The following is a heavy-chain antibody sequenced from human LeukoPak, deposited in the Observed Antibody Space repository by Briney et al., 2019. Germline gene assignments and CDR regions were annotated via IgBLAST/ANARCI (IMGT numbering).Heavy chain of an antibody. Sequence: SVKVSCKASGYTFTSYGISWVRQAPGQGLEWMGGIIPIFGTANYAQKFQGRVTITTDESTSTAYMELSSLRSEDAAVYYCARVKSGYSYGYIEYWGQGTLVTVSS. D-gene: IGHD5-18*01. CDR2: IIPIFGTA. CDR3: ARVKSGYSYGYIEY. J-gene: IGHJ4*02. V-gene: IGHV1-69*05. CDR1: GYTFTSYG.